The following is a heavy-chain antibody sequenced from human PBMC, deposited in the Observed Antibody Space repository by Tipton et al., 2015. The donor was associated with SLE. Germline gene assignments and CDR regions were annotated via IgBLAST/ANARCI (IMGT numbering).Heavy chain of an antibody. D-gene: IGHD1-26*01. Sequence: TLSLTCTVSGGSISSGYYYWSWIRQHPGKGLEWIGYIYYSGSTYYNPSLKSRVTISVDTSKNQFSLKLSSVTAADTAVYYCASYIVGARTFDHWGQGTLVTVSS. CDR1: GGSISSGYYY. J-gene: IGHJ4*02. V-gene: IGHV4-31*03. CDR3: ASYIVGARTFDH. CDR2: IYYSGST.